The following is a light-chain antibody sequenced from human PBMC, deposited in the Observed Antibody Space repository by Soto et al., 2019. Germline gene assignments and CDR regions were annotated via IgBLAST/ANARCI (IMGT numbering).Light chain of an antibody. Sequence: ENLLTQAPGTLSLSPGEGATLSCRASQCVGSNYLAWYQQKPGQAPRLLIYGASSRATGIPDRFSGSGSGTDFTLTISRLEAEDFAMYDCQQYAYSPLTFGGATKVEIK. J-gene: IGKJ4*01. CDR1: QCVGSNY. CDR3: QQYAYSPLT. V-gene: IGKV3-20*01. CDR2: GAS.